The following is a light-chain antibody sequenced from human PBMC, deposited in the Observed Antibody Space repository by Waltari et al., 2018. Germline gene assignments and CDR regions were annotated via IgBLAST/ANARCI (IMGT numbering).Light chain of an antibody. Sequence: QSVLTQSPSASGTPGPRVTISCSGSSSNIGDNVVNWYQQLPGKPPKLLIYRNDQRPSGVPDRFSASKSGTSASLAISGLQSEDEADYYCAAWDDRMNGHWVFGGGTKVTVL. CDR1: SSNIGDNV. V-gene: IGLV1-44*01. CDR3: AAWDDRMNGHWV. J-gene: IGLJ3*02. CDR2: RND.